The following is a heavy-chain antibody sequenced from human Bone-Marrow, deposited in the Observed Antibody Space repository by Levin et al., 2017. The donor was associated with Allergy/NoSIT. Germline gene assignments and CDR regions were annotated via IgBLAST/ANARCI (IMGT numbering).Heavy chain of an antibody. CDR3: AKEVAARLFYHFYFGLDL. CDR2: ISNDGSNK. D-gene: IGHD2-15*01. Sequence: GESLKISCAASGFTFSSYGIHWVRQAPGKGLEWVSFISNDGSNKYYADSVKGRFTISRDNSKNTLYLQVNSLRGEDTAVYYCAKEVAARLFYHFYFGLDLWGQGTTVTVSS. V-gene: IGHV3-30*18. J-gene: IGHJ6*02. CDR1: GFTFSSYG.